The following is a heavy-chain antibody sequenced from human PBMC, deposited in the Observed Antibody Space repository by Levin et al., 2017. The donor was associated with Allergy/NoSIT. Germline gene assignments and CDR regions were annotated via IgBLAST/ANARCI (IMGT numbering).Heavy chain of an antibody. J-gene: IGHJ4*02. V-gene: IGHV3-7*01. CDR1: GFTFNVYW. CDR3: ARLDYYDSSQFDS. D-gene: IGHD3-22*01. Sequence: GGSLRLSCAASGFTFNVYWMSWVRQSPGKGLEWVANIKQDGSGKHFVDSVKGRFTISRDNAKNSLYLHLNSLRAEDTAVYYCARLDYYDSSQFDSWGQGTLVTVSS. CDR2: IKQDGSGK.